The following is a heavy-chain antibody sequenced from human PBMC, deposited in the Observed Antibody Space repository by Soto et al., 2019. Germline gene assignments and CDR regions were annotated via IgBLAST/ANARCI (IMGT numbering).Heavy chain of an antibody. CDR2: IIPIFNSA. J-gene: IGHJ6*02. Sequence: SVKVSCKVSGSRFSNYVISWVRQAPGHGLEWLGRIIPIFNSAKYAQSFQGRVTITADKSTSTACLELNNLRSEDTAVYYCEKVGYSCPMGYYNGMGVWGQGTTVTVSS. CDR1: GSRFSNYV. D-gene: IGHD1-26*01. V-gene: IGHV1-69*06. CDR3: EKVGYSCPMGYYNGMGV.